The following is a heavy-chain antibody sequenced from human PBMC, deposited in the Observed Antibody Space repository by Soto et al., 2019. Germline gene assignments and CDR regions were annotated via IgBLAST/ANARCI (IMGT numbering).Heavy chain of an antibody. D-gene: IGHD3-16*01. Sequence: GGSLRLSCAASGFTFSDHYMDWVRQAPGKGLEWVGRIRKKANSYTTEYAASVKGRFTILRDDSKNSLYLQMNSLKTEDTAVFFGARGKRGSRAPFAYWTRGTRVPVSS. CDR3: ARGKRGSRAPFAY. J-gene: IGHJ4*02. CDR2: IRKKANSYTT. CDR1: GFTFSDHY. V-gene: IGHV3-72*01.